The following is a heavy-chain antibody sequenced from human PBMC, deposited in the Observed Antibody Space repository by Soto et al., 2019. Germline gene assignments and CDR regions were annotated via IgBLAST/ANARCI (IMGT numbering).Heavy chain of an antibody. CDR1: GDGFNSYY. J-gene: IGHJ5*02. D-gene: IGHD2-2*01. CDR3: ARDFSGYCSSTSCYDWFDP. CDR2: INPSGGST. Sequence: SVKPSWKECGDGFNSYYRHWVRQYPEQGLEWMGIINPSGGSTSYAQKFQGRVTITRDTSASTAYMELSSLRSEDTAVYYCARDFSGYCSSTSCYDWFDPWGQGTLVTVSS. V-gene: IGHV1-46*02.